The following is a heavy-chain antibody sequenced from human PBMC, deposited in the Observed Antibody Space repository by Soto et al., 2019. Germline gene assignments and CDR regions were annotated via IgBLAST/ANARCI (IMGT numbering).Heavy chain of an antibody. CDR1: GGSISSYY. Sequence: SETLSLTCTVSGGSISSYYWSWIRQPPGKGLEWIGYIYYSGSTNYNPSLKSRVTISVDTSKNQFSLKLSSVTAADTAVYYCARDDGLGWFDPWGQGTLVTVS. V-gene: IGHV4-59*01. J-gene: IGHJ5*02. CDR2: IYYSGST. CDR3: ARDDGLGWFDP. D-gene: IGHD3-10*01.